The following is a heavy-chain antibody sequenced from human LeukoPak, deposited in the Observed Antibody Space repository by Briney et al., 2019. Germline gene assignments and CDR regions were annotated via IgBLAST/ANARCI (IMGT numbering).Heavy chain of an antibody. CDR1: GFTVSGNY. Sequence: GGSLRLSCVASGFTVSGNYMNWVRQAPGKGLEWVSVLYTGGSTKYAESVKGRFTVSRDTSKNTQSLQMNSLRIEDTAVYYCARESCSGGSCTYDPFDIWGHGTMVTVST. CDR2: LYTGGST. D-gene: IGHD2-15*01. J-gene: IGHJ3*02. CDR3: ARESCSGGSCTYDPFDI. V-gene: IGHV3-66*02.